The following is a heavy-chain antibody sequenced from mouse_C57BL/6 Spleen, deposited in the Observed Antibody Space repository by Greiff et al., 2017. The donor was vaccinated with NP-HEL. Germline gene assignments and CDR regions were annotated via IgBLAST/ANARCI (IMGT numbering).Heavy chain of an antibody. Sequence: QVQLKQPGAELVMPGASVKLSCKASGYTFTSYWMHWVKQRPGQGLEWIGEIDPSDSYTNYNQKFKGKSTLTVDKSSSTAYMQLSSLTSEDSAVYYCARRTTVGVGGTYWYFDVWGTGTTVTVSS. J-gene: IGHJ1*03. D-gene: IGHD1-1*01. CDR2: IDPSDSYT. CDR3: ARRTTVGVGGTYWYFDV. V-gene: IGHV1-69*01. CDR1: GYTFTSYW.